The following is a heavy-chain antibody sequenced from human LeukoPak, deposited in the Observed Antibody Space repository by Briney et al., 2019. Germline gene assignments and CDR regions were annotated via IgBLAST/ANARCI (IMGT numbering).Heavy chain of an antibody. D-gene: IGHD6-19*01. J-gene: IGHJ5*02. CDR3: AREAVAGYNWFDP. Sequence: SPTLSLTCAISGDSVSTNSAAWNWIRQSPSRGLEWPGRTYFRSKWYNDYAVSVKSRITINPDTSKNQFSLQLNSVTPEDTAVYYCAREAVAGYNWFDPWGQGTLVTVSS. CDR2: TYFRSKWYN. V-gene: IGHV6-1*01. CDR1: GDSVSTNSAA.